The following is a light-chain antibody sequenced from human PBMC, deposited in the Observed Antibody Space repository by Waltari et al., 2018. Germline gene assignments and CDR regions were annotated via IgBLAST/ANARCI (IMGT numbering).Light chain of an antibody. CDR1: QSIGSW. CDR2: EAS. CDR3: QQYDSFSYT. J-gene: IGKJ2*01. Sequence: DIQMTQSPSTLPASVGARVTITCRASQSIGSWLAWYQQKPGKAPNLLIYEASNLESGVPSRFTGSGSGTEFTLTINSLQPDDFATYYCQQYDSFSYTFGQGTKVQIK. V-gene: IGKV1-5*03.